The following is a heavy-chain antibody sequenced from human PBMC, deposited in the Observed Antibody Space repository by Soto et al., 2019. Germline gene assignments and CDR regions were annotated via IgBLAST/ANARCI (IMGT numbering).Heavy chain of an antibody. D-gene: IGHD6-13*01. Sequence: GASVKVCCKASGDTFTSYGISWVRQAPGQGLEWMGWISAYNGNTNYAQKLPGRVTMTTDTSTSTAYMELRSLRADDTAVYYCARLLRQQLGNDYYYGMDVWRQGTTVTVPS. CDR2: ISAYNGNT. CDR3: ARLLRQQLGNDYYYGMDV. V-gene: IGHV1-18*01. CDR1: GDTFTSYG. J-gene: IGHJ6*02.